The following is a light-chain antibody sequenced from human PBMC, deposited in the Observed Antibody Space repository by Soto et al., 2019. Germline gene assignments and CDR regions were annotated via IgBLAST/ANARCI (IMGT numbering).Light chain of an antibody. CDR2: EVT. CDR3: SSYTGSGTLV. CDR1: SSDVGGYNY. J-gene: IGLJ3*02. Sequence: QSVLTQPASVSGSPGQSITISCTGTSSDVGGYNYVSWYQHYPGKAPKLMIYEVTNRPSGVSNRFSGSKSGNAAALTISGLQADDEADYYCSSYTGSGTLVFGGGTKVTVL. V-gene: IGLV2-14*01.